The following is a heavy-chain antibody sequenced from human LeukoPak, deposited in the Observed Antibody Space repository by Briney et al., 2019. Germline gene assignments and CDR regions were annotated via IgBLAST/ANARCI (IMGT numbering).Heavy chain of an antibody. CDR2: IYYSGIT. Sequence: SETLSLTCTVSGVSIASSSNYWVWIRQPPGKGLEWIGNIYYSGITYYNPSLTSRVTISVDTSKNQFSLNLASVTAADTAVYFCARDLGSKWPNWYFDLWGRGALVTVSS. CDR1: GVSIASSSNY. J-gene: IGHJ2*01. V-gene: IGHV4-39*07. CDR3: ARDLGSKWPNWYFDL. D-gene: IGHD5-12*01.